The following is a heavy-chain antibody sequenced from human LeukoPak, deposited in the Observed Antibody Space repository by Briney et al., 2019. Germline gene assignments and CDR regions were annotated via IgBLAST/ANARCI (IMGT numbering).Heavy chain of an antibody. J-gene: IGHJ6*02. CDR2: IKQDGSEK. CDR3: CDGMDV. V-gene: IGHV3-7*03. Sequence: PGGSLRLSCAASGFTFSSYWMSWVRQAPGKGLEWVANIKQDGSEKYYVDSVKGRFTISRDNAKNSLYLHMDRLRAEDTATYFCCDGMDVWGQGTTVAVSS. D-gene: IGHD2/OR15-2a*01. CDR1: GFTFSSYW.